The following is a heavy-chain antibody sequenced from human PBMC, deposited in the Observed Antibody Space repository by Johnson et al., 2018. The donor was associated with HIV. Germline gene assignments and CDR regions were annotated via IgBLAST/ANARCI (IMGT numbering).Heavy chain of an antibody. Sequence: VQLVESGGGLVQPGRSLRLSCAASGFTFDDYAMHWVRQAPGKGLEWVSGISWNSGSTGYADSVKGRFTISRDNAKNSLSLQMNRLRAEDTAVYFCAKEEGWDSREGAFDIWGQGTMVTVSS. CDR3: AKEEGWDSREGAFDI. J-gene: IGHJ3*02. CDR2: ISWNSGST. D-gene: IGHD6-13*01. V-gene: IGHV3-9*01. CDR1: GFTFDDYA.